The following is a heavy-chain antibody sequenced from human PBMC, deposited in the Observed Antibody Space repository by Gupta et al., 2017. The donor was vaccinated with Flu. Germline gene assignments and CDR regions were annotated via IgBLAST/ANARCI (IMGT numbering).Heavy chain of an antibody. V-gene: IGHV1-46*01. Sequence: IHWVRQAPGQGPEWMGMINPSGPSTNYAQDFEGRVTMTRDTSTSTVYMELTSLRSGDTAVYFCARGSLYGLDDWGPEATVIVSS. D-gene: IGHD2-2*02. J-gene: IGHJ6*02. CDR2: INPSGPST. CDR3: ARGSLYGLDD.